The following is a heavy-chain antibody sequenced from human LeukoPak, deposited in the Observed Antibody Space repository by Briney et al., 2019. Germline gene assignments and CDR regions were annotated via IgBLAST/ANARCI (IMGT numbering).Heavy chain of an antibody. Sequence: GGSLRLSCVDSGFAFSSFAMSWVRQAPGKGLEWVSTISSSGSTTYYVDSVKGRFTISKDNSRNTLYLQMNSLRGEDTAVYYCARESPAFDYWGQGTLVTVS. V-gene: IGHV3-23*01. J-gene: IGHJ4*02. CDR3: ARESPAFDY. CDR2: ISSSGSTT. CDR1: GFAFSSFA.